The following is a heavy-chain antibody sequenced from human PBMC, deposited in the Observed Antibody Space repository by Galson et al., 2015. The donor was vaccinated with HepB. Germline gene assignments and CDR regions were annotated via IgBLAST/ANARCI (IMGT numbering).Heavy chain of an antibody. D-gene: IGHD2-8*02. CDR2: IYYSGST. CDR1: GGSISSGDYY. Sequence: LSLTCTVSGGSISSGDYYWSWIRQPPGKGLEWIGYIYYSGSTYYNPSLKSRVTISVDTSKNQFSLKLSSVTAADTAVYYCARADIVLLGYYGMDVWGQGTTVTVSS. CDR3: ARADIVLLGYYGMDV. V-gene: IGHV4-30-4*01. J-gene: IGHJ6*02.